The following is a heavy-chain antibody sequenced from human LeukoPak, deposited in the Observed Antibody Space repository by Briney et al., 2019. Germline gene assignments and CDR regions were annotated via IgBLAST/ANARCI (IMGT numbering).Heavy chain of an antibody. CDR1: GFTFSSYA. Sequence: GGSLRLSCEASGFTFSSYAMSWVRQAPGKGLEWVSVISGTGGSTYYADSVKGRFTISRDNSKNTLYLQMNSLRAEDTAVYYCARSRGAADAFDIWGQGTMVTVSS. CDR3: ARSRGAADAFDI. V-gene: IGHV3-23*01. J-gene: IGHJ3*02. CDR2: ISGTGGST. D-gene: IGHD3-10*01.